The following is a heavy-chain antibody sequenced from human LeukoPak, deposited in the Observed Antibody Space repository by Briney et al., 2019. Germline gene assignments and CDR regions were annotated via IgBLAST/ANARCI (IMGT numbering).Heavy chain of an antibody. CDR3: AKDSKVAAAGYFFDS. V-gene: IGHV3-53*01. Sequence: GGSLRLSCAASGFTVSSNYMSWVRQAPGKGLEWVSVIYSGGSTYYADSVKGRFTISRDNSKNTLYLQMNSLRAEDTAVYYCAKDSKVAAAGYFFDSWGQGTLVTVSS. D-gene: IGHD6-13*01. CDR1: GFTVSSNY. J-gene: IGHJ4*02. CDR2: IYSGGST.